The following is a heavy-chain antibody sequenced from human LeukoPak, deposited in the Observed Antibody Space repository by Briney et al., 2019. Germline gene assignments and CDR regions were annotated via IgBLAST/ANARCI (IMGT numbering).Heavy chain of an antibody. V-gene: IGHV1-8*01. CDR1: GYTFSSYD. CDR3: ARVRLGELSLLDY. D-gene: IGHD3-16*02. CDR2: MNPNSGNT. Sequence: ASVKVSCKASGYTFSSYDINWVRQATGQGLEWMGWMNPNSGNTGYAQKFQGRVTMTRNTSISTAYMELSSLRSEDTAVYYCARVRLGELSLLDYWGQGTLVTVSS. J-gene: IGHJ4*02.